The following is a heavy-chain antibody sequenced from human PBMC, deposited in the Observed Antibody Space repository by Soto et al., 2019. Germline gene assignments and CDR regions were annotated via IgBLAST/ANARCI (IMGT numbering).Heavy chain of an antibody. D-gene: IGHD3-3*01. J-gene: IGHJ6*02. CDR1: GYTFTSYG. Sequence: GASVKVSCKASGYTFTSYGISWVRQAPGQGLEWMGWISAYNGNTNYAQKPQGRVTMTTDTSTSTAYMELRSLRSDDTAVYYCARGTIFGVVRPPYYYYYGMDVWGQGTTVTVSS. CDR3: ARGTIFGVVRPPYYYYYGMDV. V-gene: IGHV1-18*04. CDR2: ISAYNGNT.